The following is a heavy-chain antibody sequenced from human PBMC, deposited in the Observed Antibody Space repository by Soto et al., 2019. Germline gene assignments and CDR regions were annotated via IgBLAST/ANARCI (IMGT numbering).Heavy chain of an antibody. D-gene: IGHD6-13*01. CDR3: AKASTWYPYFDY. Sequence: GGSLRLSCAASGFTFSSYAMNWVRQAPGKGLEWVSAISSSGGSTYCADSVKGRFTISRDNSKNTLYLQMNTLTAEDTAVYYCAKASTWYPYFDYWGQGTLVTVSS. CDR1: GFTFSSYA. J-gene: IGHJ4*02. V-gene: IGHV3-23*01. CDR2: ISSSGGST.